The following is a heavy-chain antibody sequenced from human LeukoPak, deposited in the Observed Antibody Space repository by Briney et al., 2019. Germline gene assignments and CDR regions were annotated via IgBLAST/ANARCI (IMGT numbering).Heavy chain of an antibody. CDR1: GVSVNRYC. J-gene: IGHJ4*02. CDR3: AASAPSYYVAFGF. CDR2: VCNRGST. V-gene: IGHV4-4*08. Sequence: SETLSLTCTVSGVSVNRYCWSWIRQPPGKGLEWIGYVCNRGSTNNNPSLESRVIMSLDRSNNQFSLRLTSVTAADTAVYYCAASAPSYYVAFGFWGQGTLVTVSS. D-gene: IGHD3-22*01.